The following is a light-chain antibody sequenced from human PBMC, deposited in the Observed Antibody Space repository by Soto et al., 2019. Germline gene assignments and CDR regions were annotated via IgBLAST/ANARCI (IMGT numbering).Light chain of an antibody. V-gene: IGLV1-44*01. CDR1: SFNIGGNT. J-gene: IGLJ1*01. CDR3: AAWDDGLNGYV. Sequence: QSVLTQPPSASGTPGQRVTISCSGGSFNIGGNTVSWYQQLPGTAPKLLIFSNNQRPSGLPDRFSGSKSGTSASLAISGLRSEDEADYYCAAWDDGLNGYVFGGGTKLTVL. CDR2: SNN.